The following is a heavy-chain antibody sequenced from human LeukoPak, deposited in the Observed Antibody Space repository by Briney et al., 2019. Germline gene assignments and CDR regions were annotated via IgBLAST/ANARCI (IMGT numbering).Heavy chain of an antibody. CDR3: ARDKVYCSSTSCYQGYYYMDV. J-gene: IGHJ6*03. CDR1: GYTYTGYY. D-gene: IGHD2-2*01. Sequence: ASVKVSCKASGYTYTGYYMHWVRQAPGQGLEWMGRINPNSGGTNYAQKFQGRVTMTRDTSISTAYMELSRLRSDDTAVYYCARDKVYCSSTSCYQGYYYMDVWGKGTTATVSS. CDR2: INPNSGGT. V-gene: IGHV1-2*06.